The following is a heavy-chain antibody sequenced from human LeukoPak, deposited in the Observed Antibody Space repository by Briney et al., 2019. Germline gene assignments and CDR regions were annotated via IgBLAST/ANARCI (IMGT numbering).Heavy chain of an antibody. CDR1: GFTFSNYA. V-gene: IGHV3-64D*06. J-gene: IGHJ4*02. Sequence: PGGSLRLSCSASGFTFSNYAIHWVRQAPGKGLEYVSTISDNGGNTNYADSVKGRFTISRDNSKNTLYLQMSSLRPEDTAVYYCVKAAGSWYGYFDYWAREPWSPSPQ. D-gene: IGHD6-13*01. CDR2: ISDNGGNT. CDR3: VKAAGSWYGYFDY.